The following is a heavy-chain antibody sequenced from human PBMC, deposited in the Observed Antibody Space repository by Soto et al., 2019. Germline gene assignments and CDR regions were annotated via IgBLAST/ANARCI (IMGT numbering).Heavy chain of an antibody. Sequence: EVQLVESGGGLVQPGESLRLPCAASGFTFSYYWMHWVRQAPGKGLVWVSRIHSDGSDTTYADSVKGRFTISRDNARNTLDLQMNSLRAEDTAVYYCARGDRGAFDLWGQGTVVTVSS. CDR3: ARGDRGAFDL. CDR2: IHSDGSDT. J-gene: IGHJ3*01. V-gene: IGHV3-74*01. D-gene: IGHD1-26*01. CDR1: GFTFSYYW.